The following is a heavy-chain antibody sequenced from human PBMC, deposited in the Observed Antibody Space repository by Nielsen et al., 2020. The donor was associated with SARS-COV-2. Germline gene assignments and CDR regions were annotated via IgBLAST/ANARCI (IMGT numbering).Heavy chain of an antibody. CDR3: ARDYDVATIPAY. CDR1: GYTFITYG. V-gene: IGHV1-18*01. D-gene: IGHD5-12*01. CDR2: ISAYNGDT. Sequence: SVKVSCKTSGYTFITYGINWVRQAPGQGLEWMGWISAYNGDTNYAQNFQGRLTMTTDTSTSTAFMELKGLRSDDTGLYYCARDYDVATIPAYWGQGTLVTVSS. J-gene: IGHJ4*02.